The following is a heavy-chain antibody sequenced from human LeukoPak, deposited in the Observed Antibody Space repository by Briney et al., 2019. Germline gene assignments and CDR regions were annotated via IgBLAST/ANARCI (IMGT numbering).Heavy chain of an antibody. CDR1: GFTVSSNY. CDR2: ISGSGGST. Sequence: PGGSLRLSCAASGFTVSSNYMSWVRQAPGKGLEWVSAISGSGGSTYYADSVKGRFTISRDNSKNTLYLQMNSLRAEDTAVYYCAKEVYGQQLVYFDYWGQGTLVTVSS. CDR3: AKEVYGQQLVYFDY. D-gene: IGHD6-13*01. J-gene: IGHJ4*02. V-gene: IGHV3-23*01.